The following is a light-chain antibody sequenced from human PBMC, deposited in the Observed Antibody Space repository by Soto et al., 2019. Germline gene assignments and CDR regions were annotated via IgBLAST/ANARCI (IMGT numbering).Light chain of an antibody. V-gene: IGKV3-11*01. CDR3: QQRSNWPPKVT. CDR2: DAS. CDR1: QSISNY. Sequence: EIVLTQSPATLSLSPGERATLSCRASQSISNYLAWYQQNPGQAPRLLIYDASNRATGIPARFSGSGSGTDFTLTISSLEPEDFAVYYCQQRSNWPPKVTFGQGTRLEIK. J-gene: IGKJ5*01.